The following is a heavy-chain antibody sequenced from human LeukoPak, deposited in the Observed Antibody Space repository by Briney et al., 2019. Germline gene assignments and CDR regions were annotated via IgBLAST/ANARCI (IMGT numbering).Heavy chain of an antibody. CDR2: ISWNSGSI. CDR1: GFTFDDYA. CDR3: AKANGWLVLGYYFDY. J-gene: IGHJ4*02. Sequence: GRSLRLSCAASGFTFDDYAMHWVRQAPGKGLEWVSGISWNSGSIGYADSVKGRFTISRDNAKNSLYLQMNSLRAEDTALYYCAKANGWLVLGYYFDYWGQGTLVTVSS. V-gene: IGHV3-9*01. D-gene: IGHD6-19*01.